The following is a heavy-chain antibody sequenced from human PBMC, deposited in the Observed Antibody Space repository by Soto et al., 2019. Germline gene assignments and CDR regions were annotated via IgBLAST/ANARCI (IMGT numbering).Heavy chain of an antibody. CDR3: ATWHEREHAYDV. J-gene: IGHJ3*01. CDR1: GLTVSGKKY. CDR2: LYDVDGS. D-gene: IGHD1-1*01. V-gene: IGHV3-53*01. Sequence: DVQLVESGGGLMQPGESLRLSCAASGLTVSGKKYVAWVRQAPGKGLEWVSALYDVDGSFYAVSVMGRFTTSSDSSKTTVYLQMNGPRPDDTAVYYCATWHEREHAYDVWGQGTTVTVSS.